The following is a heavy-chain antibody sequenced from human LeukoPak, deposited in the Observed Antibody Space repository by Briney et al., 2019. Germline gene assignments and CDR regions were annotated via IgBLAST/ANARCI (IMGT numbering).Heavy chain of an antibody. V-gene: IGHV3-11*01. D-gene: IGHD2-15*01. J-gene: IGHJ6*03. CDR1: GFTFSDYN. Sequence: GGSLRLSCAASGFTFSDYNMRWIRQAPGKGLEWVSSISRSGSNKYYADSVKGRFTISRDNAKNSLFLQMNSLRAEDTAVYYCARVLRYCSGGNCYSGGLGYMDVWGKGTTVTISS. CDR3: ARVLRYCSGGNCYSGGLGYMDV. CDR2: ISRSGSNK.